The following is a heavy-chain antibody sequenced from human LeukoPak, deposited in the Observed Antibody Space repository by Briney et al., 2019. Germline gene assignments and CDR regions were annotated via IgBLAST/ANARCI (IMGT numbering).Heavy chain of an antibody. Sequence: PGGSLRLSCAASGFTFSSYGIHWVRQAPGKGLEWVAVISYDGSSKYYSDSVKGRFTISRDNSKNTLYLQMNSLRAEDTAVYYCAREDRSSGFYGLDYWGQGTLVTVSS. CDR2: ISYDGSSK. CDR3: AREDRSSGFYGLDY. J-gene: IGHJ4*02. CDR1: GFTFSSYG. D-gene: IGHD6-19*01. V-gene: IGHV3-30*03.